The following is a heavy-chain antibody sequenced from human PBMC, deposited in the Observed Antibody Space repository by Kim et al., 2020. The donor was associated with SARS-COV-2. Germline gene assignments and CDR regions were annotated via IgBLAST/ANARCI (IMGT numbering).Heavy chain of an antibody. D-gene: IGHD3-16*01. CDR3: ARDWGVSGLFDP. Sequence: YYVDAVKGRFTIPSDTAKNSLFLRMSSMRVEDRAVYYCARDWGVSGLFDPWGQGTLVTVSS. J-gene: IGHJ5*02. V-gene: IGHV3-7*01.